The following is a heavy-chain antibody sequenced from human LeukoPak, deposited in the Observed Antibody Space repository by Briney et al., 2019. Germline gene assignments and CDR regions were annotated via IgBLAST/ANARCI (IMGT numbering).Heavy chain of an antibody. V-gene: IGHV3-53*01. Sequence: GSLRLSCAASGFTVSSNYMSWVRQAPGKGLEWVSVIYSGGSTYYADSVKGRFTISRDNSKNTLYLQMNSLRAEDTAVYYCARDIPKYGYGARADYWGQGTLVTVSS. J-gene: IGHJ4*02. CDR1: GFTVSSNY. D-gene: IGHD5-18*01. CDR3: ARDIPKYGYGARADY. CDR2: IYSGGST.